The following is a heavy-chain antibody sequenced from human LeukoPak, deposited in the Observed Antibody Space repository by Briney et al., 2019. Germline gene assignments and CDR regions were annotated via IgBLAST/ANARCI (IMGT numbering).Heavy chain of an antibody. J-gene: IGHJ3*01. Sequence: GESLQISCKGSGYSFTTYWIGWVRQMPGKGREWMGIIFPDDSDTRYSPSFQGQVTISADKSISTAYLQWSSLKASDTAMYYCARHLGGATTDAFNVWGQGTMVTVSS. CDR1: GYSFTTYW. CDR3: ARHLGGATTDAFNV. CDR2: IFPDDSDT. V-gene: IGHV5-51*01. D-gene: IGHD1-26*01.